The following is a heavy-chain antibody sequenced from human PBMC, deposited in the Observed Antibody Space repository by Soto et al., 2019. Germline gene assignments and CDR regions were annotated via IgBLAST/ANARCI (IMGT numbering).Heavy chain of an antibody. CDR2: INPGAGGR. V-gene: IGHV1-46*01. CDR1: VCTVPSYY. Sequence: ASVTVSCMASVCTVPSYYIHWVRQAPGQGFEWIGIINPGAGGRRYAQKFQGRVTLTRDTSTCKVYMELSSLRSEDTAVYQCAREEFRRDYSNYRWLDTWGQGTLVTVSS. D-gene: IGHD4-4*01. CDR3: AREEFRRDYSNYRWLDT. J-gene: IGHJ5*02.